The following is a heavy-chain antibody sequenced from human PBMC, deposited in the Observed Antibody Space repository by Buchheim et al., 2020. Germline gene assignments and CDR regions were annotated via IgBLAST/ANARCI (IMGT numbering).Heavy chain of an antibody. CDR1: GFTFSSYA. J-gene: IGHJ6*02. CDR2: ISYDGSNK. Sequence: QVQLVESGGGAVQPGRSLRLSCAASGFTFSSYAMHWVRQAPGKGLEWVAVISYDGSNKYYADSVKGRFTISRDNSKNTLYLQMNSLRAEDTAVYYCARDPRITSYGMDVWGQGTT. D-gene: IGHD3-10*01. CDR3: ARDPRITSYGMDV. V-gene: IGHV3-30*04.